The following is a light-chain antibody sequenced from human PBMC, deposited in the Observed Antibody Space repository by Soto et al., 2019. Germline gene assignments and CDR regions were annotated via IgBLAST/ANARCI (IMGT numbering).Light chain of an antibody. CDR3: NSLRVNHLYV. J-gene: IGLJ1*01. V-gene: IGLV2-14*01. Sequence: QSVLTQPASVSGSPGQTITISCTGTSSDVGRYNTVSWYQHHPGKAPKLIIYEVTHRPAGISDRFSASKSGNTASLTISGLQAEDEADYYCNSLRVNHLYVFGSGTKLIVL. CDR1: SSDVGRYNT. CDR2: EVT.